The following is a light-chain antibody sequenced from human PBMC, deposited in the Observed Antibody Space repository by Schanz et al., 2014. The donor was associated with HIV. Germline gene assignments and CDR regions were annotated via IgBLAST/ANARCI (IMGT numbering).Light chain of an antibody. V-gene: IGKV3-15*01. CDR3: QQSYSTTWT. Sequence: EIVLTQSPVTLSLSPGERATLSCRASQSVYSDLAWYQQKPGQAPRLLIYGASTRATGVPARFSGSGSGTDFTLTISSLQPEDFATYYCQQSYSTTWTFGQGTKVEIK. CDR1: QSVYSD. J-gene: IGKJ1*01. CDR2: GAS.